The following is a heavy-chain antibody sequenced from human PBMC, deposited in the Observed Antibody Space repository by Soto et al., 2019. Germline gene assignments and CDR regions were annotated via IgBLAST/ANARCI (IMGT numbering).Heavy chain of an antibody. CDR1: GYTFTSHY. CDR2: IIPSFNKV. J-gene: IGHJ6*02. Sequence: SSVKVSCKASGYTFTSHYMHWVRHAPGQGLEWMATIIPSFNKVNYAQKFQDRVTIIADKSTSIAYMELSSLRSEDAALYYCARSTTFGVIIGPMDVWGQGTTVTVSS. D-gene: IGHD3-3*01. V-gene: IGHV1-46*01. CDR3: ARSTTFGVIIGPMDV.